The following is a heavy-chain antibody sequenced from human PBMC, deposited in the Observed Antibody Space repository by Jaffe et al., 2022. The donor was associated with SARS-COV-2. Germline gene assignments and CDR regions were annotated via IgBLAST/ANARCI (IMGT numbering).Heavy chain of an antibody. CDR1: GFTFSSYW. CDR2: IKQDGSEK. D-gene: IGHD6-13*01. Sequence: EVQLVESGGGLVQPGGSLRLSCAASGFTFSSYWMSWVRQAPGKGLEWVANIKQDGSEKYYVDSVKGRFTISRDNAKNSLYLQMNSLRAEDTAVYYCARDEGEGWYENFDYWGQGTLVTVSS. V-gene: IGHV3-7*03. J-gene: IGHJ4*02. CDR3: ARDEGEGWYENFDY.